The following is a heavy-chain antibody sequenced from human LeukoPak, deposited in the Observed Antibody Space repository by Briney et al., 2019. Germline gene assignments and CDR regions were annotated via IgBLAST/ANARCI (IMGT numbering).Heavy chain of an antibody. CDR1: GFSFKNVW. D-gene: IGHD3-9*01. Sequence: GGSLRLSCAASGFSFKNVWMSWVRQAPGKRLEWVGRIKSKTHGGTTDYAAAVKGRFTISRDDSKSTLYLQMNSLKTEDTALYYCTTWNYDILTGYSTWGQGTLVTVSS. J-gene: IGHJ5*02. CDR2: IKSKTHGGTT. CDR3: TTWNYDILTGYST. V-gene: IGHV3-15*01.